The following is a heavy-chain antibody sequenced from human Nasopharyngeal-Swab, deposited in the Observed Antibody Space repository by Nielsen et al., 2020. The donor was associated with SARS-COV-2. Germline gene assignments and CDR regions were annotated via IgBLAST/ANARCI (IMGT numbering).Heavy chain of an antibody. J-gene: IGHJ4*02. Sequence: SLKISCAASGFTFENYAMHWVRQPPGKGLEWVSGITWNSGNKGYAESVQGRFTISRDNARNSLYLQMNSLRAEDTALYYCAKARRTDTDGFESFDYWGQGTLVTVSS. D-gene: IGHD3-10*01. V-gene: IGHV3-9*01. CDR1: GFTFENYA. CDR3: AKARRTDTDGFESFDY. CDR2: ITWNSGNK.